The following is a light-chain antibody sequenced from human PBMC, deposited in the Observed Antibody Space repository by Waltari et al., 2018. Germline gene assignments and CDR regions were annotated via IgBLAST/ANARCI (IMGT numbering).Light chain of an antibody. CDR2: QNT. CDR3: QAWDSTTVL. CDR1: KLGDKY. J-gene: IGLJ2*01. V-gene: IGLV3-1*01. Sequence: SYDLTQPLSVSVSPGQTASITCSADKLGDKYTCWYQQKPGQSPVLVIYQNTKRPSGIPERFSGSNSGNTATLTISGTQAMDEADYYCQAWDSTTVLFG.